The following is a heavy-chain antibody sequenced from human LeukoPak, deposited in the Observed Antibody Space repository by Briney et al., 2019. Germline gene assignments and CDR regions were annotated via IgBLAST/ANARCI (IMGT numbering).Heavy chain of an antibody. V-gene: IGHV1-69*05. CDR1: GGTFSSYA. J-gene: IGHJ4*02. CDR2: ITPMFGTA. Sequence: SVKVSCXASGGTFSSYAISWVRQPPVQGREWMGSITPMFGTANYAQKFQSRVTITTDESTSTAYMELSSLRSEDTAVYYCARDRGVSGWRHRGFDYWGQGTLVTVSS. CDR3: ARDRGVSGWRHRGFDY. D-gene: IGHD6-19*01.